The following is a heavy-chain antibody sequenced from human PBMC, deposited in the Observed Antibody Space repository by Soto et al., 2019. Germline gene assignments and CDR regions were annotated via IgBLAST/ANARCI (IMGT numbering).Heavy chain of an antibody. CDR1: GFTFSNAW. J-gene: IGHJ4*02. Sequence: EVQLVESGGGLVKPGGSLRLSCAASGFTFSNAWMSWVRQAPGKGLEWVGRIKSKTDGGTTDYAAPVKGRFTISRDDSKNTLYLQMNSLKTEDTAVYYCTTVAESTIFGVVTEFDYWGQGTLVTVSS. D-gene: IGHD3-3*01. CDR2: IKSKTDGGTT. V-gene: IGHV3-15*01. CDR3: TTVAESTIFGVVTEFDY.